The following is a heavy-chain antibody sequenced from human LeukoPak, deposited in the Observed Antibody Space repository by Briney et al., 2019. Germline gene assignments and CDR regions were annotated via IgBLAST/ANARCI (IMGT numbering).Heavy chain of an antibody. J-gene: IGHJ6*02. CDR3: AKGFPRPGPYYYYGMDV. V-gene: IGHV3-23*01. Sequence: GGSLRLSCAASGFTFSSYAMSWVRQAPGKGLEWVSAISGSGGSTYYADSVKGRFTISRDNSKNTLYLQMNSLRAEDTAVYYCAKGFPRPGPYYYYGMDVWGQGTTVTVSS. CDR2: ISGSGGST. CDR1: GFTFSSYA.